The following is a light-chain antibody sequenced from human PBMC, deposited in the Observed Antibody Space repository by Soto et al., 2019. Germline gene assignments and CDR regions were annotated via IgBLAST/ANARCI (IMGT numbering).Light chain of an antibody. CDR2: GNS. CDR3: PSYDSSLSGSG. CDR1: SSNIGAGYD. Sequence: QSVRTQPPSVSGAPGQRVTISCTGSSSNIGAGYDVHWYQQLPGTAPKLLIYGNSNRPSGVPDRFSGSKSGTSASLAITGLQAEDEADYYCPSYDSSLSGSGFGGGTKVTVL. J-gene: IGLJ3*02. V-gene: IGLV1-40*01.